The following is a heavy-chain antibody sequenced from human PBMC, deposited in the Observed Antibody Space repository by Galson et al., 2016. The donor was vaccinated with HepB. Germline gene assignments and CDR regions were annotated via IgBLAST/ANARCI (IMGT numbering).Heavy chain of an antibody. CDR3: AGGDGGDLRH. J-gene: IGHJ1*01. D-gene: IGHD4-17*01. Sequence: SLRLSCAASGFSFSTSSMSWDRQAPGKGLDWFAYISSRSSTMYYAHSVRGRFTISRDNAKNSLFLQMNSLRDEDTAIYFCAGGDGGDLRHWGQGTLVTVSS. CDR2: ISSRSSTM. CDR1: GFSFSTSS. V-gene: IGHV3-48*02.